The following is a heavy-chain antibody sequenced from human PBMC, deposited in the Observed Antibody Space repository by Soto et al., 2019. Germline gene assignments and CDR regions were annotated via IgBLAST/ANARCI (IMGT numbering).Heavy chain of an antibody. J-gene: IGHJ6*02. V-gene: IGHV4-59*12. CDR3: ARDNASGDYVWGSYRPYGMDV. Sequence: SETLSLTCSVSGGTISSYYWSWIRQPPGKGLEWIGYIYSRGTTSYNPSLKSRATILVDTSKNQFSLRLTSVTATDTAVYYCARDNASGDYVWGSYRPYGMDVWGQGTTVTVSS. D-gene: IGHD3-16*02. CDR1: GGTISSYY. CDR2: IYSRGTT.